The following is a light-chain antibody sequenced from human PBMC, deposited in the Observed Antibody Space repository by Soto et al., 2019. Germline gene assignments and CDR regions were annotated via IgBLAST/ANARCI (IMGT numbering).Light chain of an antibody. CDR1: QSISGSF. Sequence: EIVLTQSPGTLSLSPGERATLSCRASQSISGSFLAWYQQKPGQAPRLVIFGASTRATGIPDRFTASGSGTDFTVTISRLEPEDFAVYYCQQFDTSSWTFGQGTKVDIK. J-gene: IGKJ1*01. CDR3: QQFDTSSWT. CDR2: GAS. V-gene: IGKV3-20*01.